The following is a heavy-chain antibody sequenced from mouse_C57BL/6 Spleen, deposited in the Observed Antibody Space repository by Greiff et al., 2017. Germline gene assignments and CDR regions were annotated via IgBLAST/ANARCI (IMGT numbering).Heavy chain of an antibody. CDR1: GYTFTDYE. Sequence: VQLQQSGAELVRPGASVTLSCKASGYTFTDYEMHWVKQTPVHGLEWIGAIDPETGGTAYKQKFKGKAILTADKSSSTAYMELRSLTSEDSAVYYCTRSDGGAMDYWGQGTSVTVSS. CDR3: TRSDGGAMDY. D-gene: IGHD2-3*01. J-gene: IGHJ4*01. V-gene: IGHV1-15*01. CDR2: IDPETGGT.